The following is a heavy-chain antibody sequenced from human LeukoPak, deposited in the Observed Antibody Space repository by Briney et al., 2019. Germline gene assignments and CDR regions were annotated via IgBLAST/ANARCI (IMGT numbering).Heavy chain of an antibody. CDR1: GFTFDDYA. J-gene: IGHJ4*02. V-gene: IGHV3-9*01. CDR3: ARGLPGYCSGGSCYYDS. Sequence: PGRSLRLSCAASGFTFDDYAMHWVRQAPGKGLEWVSGISWNSGHIGYADSVKGRFTISRDSAKNSLYLQMNSLRAEDTAFYYCARGLPGYCSGGSCYYDSWGQGTLVTVSS. CDR2: ISWNSGHI. D-gene: IGHD2-15*01.